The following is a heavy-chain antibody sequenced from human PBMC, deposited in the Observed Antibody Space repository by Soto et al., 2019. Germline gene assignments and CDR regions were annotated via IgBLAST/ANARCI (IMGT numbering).Heavy chain of an antibody. CDR3: ARGITMIPSPHGGMDV. Sequence: SETLSLTCTVSGGSISSYYWSWIRQPPGKGLEWIGYIYYSGSTNYNPSLKSRVTISVDTSKNQFSLKLSSVTAADTAVYYCARGITMIPSPHGGMDVWGQGTTVTVS. V-gene: IGHV4-59*01. CDR1: GGSISSYY. J-gene: IGHJ6*02. CDR2: IYYSGST. D-gene: IGHD3-22*01.